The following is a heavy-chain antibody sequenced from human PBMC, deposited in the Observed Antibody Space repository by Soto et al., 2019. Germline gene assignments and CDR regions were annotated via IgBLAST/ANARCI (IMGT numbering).Heavy chain of an antibody. D-gene: IGHD6-13*01. Sequence: SETPSLTCAFSCGSIHTNSFYWGLVRHPPGKGLEWIGSIYYSGNIYYNPSLKSRVTISLDTSKNHFSLKLSSVTAADTAVFYCARRAAGGLNWFDPWGQGTLVTVSS. CDR1: CGSIHTNSFY. J-gene: IGHJ5*02. V-gene: IGHV4-39*02. CDR3: ARRAAGGLNWFDP. CDR2: IYYSGNI.